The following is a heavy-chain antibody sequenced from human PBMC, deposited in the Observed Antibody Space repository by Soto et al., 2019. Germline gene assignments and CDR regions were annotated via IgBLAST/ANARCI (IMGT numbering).Heavy chain of an antibody. Sequence: GSLRLSCAASGFTFSSYAMHWVRQAPGKGLEWVAVISYDGSNKYYADSVKGRFTISRDNSKNTLYLQMNSLRAEDTAVYYCARAPIVVVIPYYFDYWGQGTLVTVSS. J-gene: IGHJ4*02. CDR2: ISYDGSNK. CDR3: ARAPIVVVIPYYFDY. V-gene: IGHV3-30-3*01. CDR1: GFTFSSYA. D-gene: IGHD3-22*01.